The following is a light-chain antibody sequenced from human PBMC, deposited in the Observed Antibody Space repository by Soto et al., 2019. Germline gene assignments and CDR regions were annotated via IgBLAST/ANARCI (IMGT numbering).Light chain of an antibody. V-gene: IGKV1-39*01. CDR3: QQSSSIPYT. Sequence: DIQMTQSPSSLSASVGDRVTITCRASQTISSYLNWYQQNPGKAPKLLIYAASSLQSGVPSRFSGNGSGTDFTLTISSLQPEDFATYYCQQSSSIPYTFGQGTKLEIK. J-gene: IGKJ2*01. CDR2: AAS. CDR1: QTISSY.